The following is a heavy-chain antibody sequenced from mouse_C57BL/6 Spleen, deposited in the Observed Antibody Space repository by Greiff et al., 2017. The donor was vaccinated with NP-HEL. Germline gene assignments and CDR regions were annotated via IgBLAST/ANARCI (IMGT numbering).Heavy chain of an antibody. J-gene: IGHJ4*01. V-gene: IGHV1-80*01. CDR1: GYAFSSYW. CDR3: ARGRDSSGYGYYAMDY. D-gene: IGHD3-2*02. Sequence: QVQLQQSGAELVKPGASVKISCKASGYAFSSYWMNWVKQRPGKGLEWIGQIYPGDGDTNYNGKFKGKATLTADKSSSTAYMQLSSLTSEDSAVYFCARGRDSSGYGYYAMDYWGQGTSVTVSS. CDR2: IYPGDGDT.